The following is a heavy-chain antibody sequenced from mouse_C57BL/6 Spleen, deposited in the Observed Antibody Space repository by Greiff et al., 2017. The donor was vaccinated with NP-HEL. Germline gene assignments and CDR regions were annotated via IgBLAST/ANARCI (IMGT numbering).Heavy chain of an antibody. Sequence: EVQLQESGPELVKPGASVKIPCKASGYTFTDYNMDWVKQSHGKSLEWIGDINPNNGGTIYNQKFKGKATLTVDKSSSTAYMELRSLTSEDTAVYYCARVRWLLPPMDYWGQGTSVTVSS. CDR1: GYTFTDYN. V-gene: IGHV1-18*01. CDR3: ARVRWLLPPMDY. J-gene: IGHJ4*01. CDR2: INPNNGGT. D-gene: IGHD2-3*01.